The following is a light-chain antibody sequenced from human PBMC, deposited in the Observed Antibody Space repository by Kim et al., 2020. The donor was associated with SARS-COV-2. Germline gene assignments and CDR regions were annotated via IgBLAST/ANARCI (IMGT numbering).Light chain of an antibody. Sequence: VLTQSPATLSLSPGEGASLSCRASQAMSRNQLAWYQQKPSQAPRLLIYGSSSRATGIPDRFGGSGAGTDFTLTIRRLEPEVFAVYYCQKYGYPRTFGPGTKVDIK. J-gene: IGKJ1*01. CDR3: QKYGYPRT. CDR1: QAMSRNQ. CDR2: GSS. V-gene: IGKV3-20*01.